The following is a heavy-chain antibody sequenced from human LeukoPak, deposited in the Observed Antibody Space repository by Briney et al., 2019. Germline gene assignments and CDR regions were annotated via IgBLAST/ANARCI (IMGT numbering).Heavy chain of an antibody. D-gene: IGHD1-26*01. Sequence: PGGSLRLSCSASGFTFSNYAMSWVRQAPGKGLEWVSAISGSGGSTYYADSVKGRFTISRDNSKNTLYLQMNSLRAEDTAVYYCARRRDSGSLQHFDYWGQGTLVTVSS. CDR2: ISGSGGST. J-gene: IGHJ4*02. CDR3: ARRRDSGSLQHFDY. CDR1: GFTFSNYA. V-gene: IGHV3-23*01.